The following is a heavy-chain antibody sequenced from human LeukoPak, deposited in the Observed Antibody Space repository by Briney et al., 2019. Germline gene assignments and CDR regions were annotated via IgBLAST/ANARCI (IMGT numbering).Heavy chain of an antibody. V-gene: IGHV4-34*01. CDR3: ASRKRYSGSHNDY. J-gene: IGHJ4*02. Sequence: SETLSLTSAVYGGSFSGFYWSWIRQPPGRGLEWIGEINHSGSTNYNPYLKSRVTISVDPSKNQFSLKLSSVPAADTAVYYCASRKRYSGSHNDYWGQGTLVTVSS. CDR1: GGSFSGFY. D-gene: IGHD1-26*01. CDR2: INHSGST.